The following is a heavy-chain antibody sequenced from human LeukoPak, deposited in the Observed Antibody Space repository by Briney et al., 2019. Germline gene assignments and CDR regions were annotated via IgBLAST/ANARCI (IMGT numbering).Heavy chain of an antibody. V-gene: IGHV3-48*01. J-gene: IGHJ4*02. CDR2: ISSSSTTI. D-gene: IGHD3-22*01. Sequence: GGSLRLSCAASGFTVSSNYMSWVRQAPGKGLEWVSYISSSSTTIYYADSVKGRFTISRDNAKNSLYLQMNSLRAEDTAVYFCARGHENYYDDSSGPVDYWGQGTLVTVSS. CDR1: GFTVSSNY. CDR3: ARGHENYYDDSSGPVDY.